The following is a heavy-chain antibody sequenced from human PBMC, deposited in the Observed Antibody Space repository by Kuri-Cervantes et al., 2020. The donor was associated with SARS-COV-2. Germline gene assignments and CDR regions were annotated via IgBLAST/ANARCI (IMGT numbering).Heavy chain of an antibody. CDR2: ISWNSGSI. V-gene: IGHV3-9*01. Sequence: GGSLRLSCAASGFTFDDYAMHWVRQAPGKGLEWVSGISWNSGSIGYADSVKGRFTISRDNSKNTLYLQMNSLRAEDTAVYYCAKDRNGGSHHDYWGQGTLATVSS. D-gene: IGHD1-26*01. CDR3: AKDRNGGSHHDY. CDR1: GFTFDDYA. J-gene: IGHJ4*02.